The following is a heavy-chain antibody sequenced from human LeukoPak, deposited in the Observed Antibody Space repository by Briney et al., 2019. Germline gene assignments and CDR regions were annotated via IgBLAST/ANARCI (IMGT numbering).Heavy chain of an antibody. CDR1: GFTFSSFW. D-gene: IGHD2-15*01. CDR3: ARGYCSGGSCFSSTGNFDL. V-gene: IGHV3-7*04. J-gene: IGHJ2*01. Sequence: GGSLRLSCAASGFTFSSFWMSWVRQAPGKGLEWVANIKQDGSEKYYVDSVKGRFTLSRDNAENSLYLQMNSLRAEDTAVYYCARGYCSGGSCFSSTGNFDLWGRGTLVTVSS. CDR2: IKQDGSEK.